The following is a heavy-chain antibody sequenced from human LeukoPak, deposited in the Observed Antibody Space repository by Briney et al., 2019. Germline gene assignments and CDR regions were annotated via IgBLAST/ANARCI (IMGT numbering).Heavy chain of an antibody. V-gene: IGHV3-15*01. Sequence: GGSLRLSCAASGFTFSNAWMSWVRQAPGKGLEWVGRIKSKTDGGTTDYAAPVKGRFTISRDDSKNTLYLQMDSLKTEDTAVYYCTTDLPLDIAVVPAAMRDDYWGQGTLVTVSS. D-gene: IGHD2-2*01. CDR3: TTDLPLDIAVVPAAMRDDY. CDR2: IKSKTDGGTT. CDR1: GFTFSNAW. J-gene: IGHJ4*02.